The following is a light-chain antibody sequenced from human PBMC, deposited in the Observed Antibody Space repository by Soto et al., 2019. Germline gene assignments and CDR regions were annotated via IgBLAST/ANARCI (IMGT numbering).Light chain of an antibody. CDR3: SSYTSSSTDV. CDR1: SSDVGAYNF. V-gene: IGLV2-14*03. J-gene: IGLJ1*01. CDR2: DVS. Sequence: QSALTQPASVSGSPGQSITISCTGTSSDVGAYNFVSWYQQHPGKLPKLMIFDVSRRPSGVSDRFSGSKSGNTASLTISGLQAEDEGDYYCSSYTSSSTDVFGSGTKVTVL.